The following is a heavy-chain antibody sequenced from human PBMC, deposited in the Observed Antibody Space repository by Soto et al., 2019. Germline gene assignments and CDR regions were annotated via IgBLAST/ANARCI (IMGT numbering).Heavy chain of an antibody. D-gene: IGHD5-12*01. Sequence: WGSLRLSCAASGFTFSSYAMSWVRQAPGKGLEWVSAISGSGGSTYYADSVKGRFTISRDNSKNTLYLQMNSLRAEDTAVYYCAKGVGEYSGYDFDWDYYYYMDGWGKGTTVTVSS. J-gene: IGHJ6*03. V-gene: IGHV3-23*01. CDR1: GFTFSSYA. CDR2: ISGSGGST. CDR3: AKGVGEYSGYDFDWDYYYYMDG.